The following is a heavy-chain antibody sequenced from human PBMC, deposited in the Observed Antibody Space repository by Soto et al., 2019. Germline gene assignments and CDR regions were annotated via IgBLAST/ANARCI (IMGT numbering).Heavy chain of an antibody. Sequence: QVQLVQSGAEVKKPGASVKVSCKASGFTFTSYDVNWVRQATGQGLEWMGWMNPNNGNTGYSQKFQGRVTXTWXTSISAAYMELSSLRSEDTAVYYCAITYYYDTSGREDAFDIWGQGTMVTVSS. CDR1: GFTFTSYD. D-gene: IGHD3-22*01. V-gene: IGHV1-8*01. CDR2: MNPNNGNT. J-gene: IGHJ3*02. CDR3: AITYYYDTSGREDAFDI.